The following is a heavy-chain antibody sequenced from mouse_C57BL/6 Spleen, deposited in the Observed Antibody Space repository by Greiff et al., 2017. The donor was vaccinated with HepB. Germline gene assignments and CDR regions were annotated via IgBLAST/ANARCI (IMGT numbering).Heavy chain of an antibody. V-gene: IGHV5-15*01. J-gene: IGHJ1*03. D-gene: IGHD2-3*01. Sequence: EVMLVESGGGLVQPGGSLKLSCAASGFTFSDYGMAWVRQAPRKGPEWVAFISNLAYSIYYADTVTGRFTISRENAKKTLYLEMSSLRSEDTAMYYCAREDYERYFDVWGTGTTVTVSS. CDR3: AREDYERYFDV. CDR2: ISNLAYSI. CDR1: GFTFSDYG.